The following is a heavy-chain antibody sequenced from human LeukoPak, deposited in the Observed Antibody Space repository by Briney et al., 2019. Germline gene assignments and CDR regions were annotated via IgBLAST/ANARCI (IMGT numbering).Heavy chain of an antibody. CDR1: GYTFTGYY. CDR2: INPNSGGT. CDR3: ARDGPNDFWSGYPDY. V-gene: IGHV1-2*02. J-gene: IGHJ4*02. D-gene: IGHD3-3*01. Sequence: ASVKVSCKASGYTFTGYYMHWVRQAPGQRLEWMGWINPNSGGTNYAQKFQGRVTMTRDTSISTAYMELSRLRSDDTAVYYCARDGPNDFWSGYPDYWGQGTLVTVSP.